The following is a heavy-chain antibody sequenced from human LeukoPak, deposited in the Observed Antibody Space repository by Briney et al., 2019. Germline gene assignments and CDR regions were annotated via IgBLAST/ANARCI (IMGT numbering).Heavy chain of an antibody. CDR3: ARDPNSRYSRGDNWFDP. V-gene: IGHV1-18*01. Sequence: GASVKVSCKASGYTFTSYGISWVRQAPGQGLEWMGWISAYNGNTNYAQKLQGRVTMTTDTSTSTAYMELRSLRSDDTAVYYCARDPNSRYSRGDNWFDPWGQGTLVTVSS. CDR1: GYTFTSYG. CDR2: ISAYNGNT. J-gene: IGHJ5*02. D-gene: IGHD2-15*01.